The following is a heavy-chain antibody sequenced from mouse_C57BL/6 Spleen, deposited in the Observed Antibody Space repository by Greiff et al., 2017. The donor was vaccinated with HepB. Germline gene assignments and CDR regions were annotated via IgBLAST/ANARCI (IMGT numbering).Heavy chain of an antibody. CDR3: ARSHGSSYVDY. J-gene: IGHJ2*01. CDR2: IHPNSGST. Sequence: VQLQQSGAELVKPGASVKLSCKASGYTFTSYWMHWVKQRPGQGLEWIGMIHPNSGSTNYNEKFKSKATLTVDKSSSTAYMQLSSLTSEDSAVYYCARSHGSSYVDYWGQGTTLTVSS. D-gene: IGHD1-1*01. V-gene: IGHV1-64*01. CDR1: GYTFTSYW.